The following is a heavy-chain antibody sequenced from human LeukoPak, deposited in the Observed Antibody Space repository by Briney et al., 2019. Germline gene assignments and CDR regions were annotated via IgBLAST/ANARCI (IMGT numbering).Heavy chain of an antibody. V-gene: IGHV3-53*01. CDR1: GFSVSGNY. D-gene: IGHD4-17*01. CDR2: TYSGGTT. CDR3: ARGRATDSGGYVYYLDY. J-gene: IGHJ4*02. Sequence: GGSLRLSCAVSGFSVSGNYMSWVRLAPGRGLEGFSVTYSGGTTFYSGSVEGRFTISRDNSKNTLYLQMNSLTADDTAVYYCARGRATDSGGYVYYLDYWGQGTLVTVSS.